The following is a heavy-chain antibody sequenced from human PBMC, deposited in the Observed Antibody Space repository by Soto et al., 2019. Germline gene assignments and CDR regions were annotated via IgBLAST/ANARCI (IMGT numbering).Heavy chain of an antibody. V-gene: IGHV1-69*13. D-gene: IGHD6-19*01. CDR3: ARFIPGAVADAYFDY. Sequence: ASVKVSCKASGYTFTSYDINWVRQATGQGLEWMGWIIPIFGTANYAQKFQGRVTITADESTSTAYMELSSLRSEDTAVYYCARFIPGAVADAYFDYWGQGTLVTVSS. CDR2: IIPIFGTA. CDR1: GYTFTSYD. J-gene: IGHJ4*02.